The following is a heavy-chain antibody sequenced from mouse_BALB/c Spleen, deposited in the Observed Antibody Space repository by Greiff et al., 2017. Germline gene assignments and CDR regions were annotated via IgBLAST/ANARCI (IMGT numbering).Heavy chain of an antibody. V-gene: IGHV5-4*02. Sequence: EVQRVESGGGLVKPGGSLKLSCAASGFTFSDYYMSWVRQTPEKRLEWVATISDGGSYTYYPDSVKGRFTISRDNAKNNLYLQMSSLKSEDTAMYYCARPYYYGSSYSWFAYWGEGTLVTVSA. D-gene: IGHD1-1*01. CDR2: ISDGGSYT. J-gene: IGHJ3*01. CDR1: GFTFSDYY. CDR3: ARPYYYGSSYSWFAY.